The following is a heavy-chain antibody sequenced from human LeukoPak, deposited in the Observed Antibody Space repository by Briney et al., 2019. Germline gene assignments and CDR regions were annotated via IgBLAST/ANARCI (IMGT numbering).Heavy chain of an antibody. CDR1: GYTFTGYY. CDR3: ARSSVSSRGSWYGGY. V-gene: IGHV1-2*02. Sequence: GASVKVSCKASGYTFTGYYMHWVRQAPGQGLEWMGWINPNSGGTNYAQKFQGRVTMTRDTSISTAYMELSRLRSDDTAVYYCARSSVSSRGSWYGGYWGQGTLVTVSS. D-gene: IGHD6-13*01. J-gene: IGHJ4*02. CDR2: INPNSGGT.